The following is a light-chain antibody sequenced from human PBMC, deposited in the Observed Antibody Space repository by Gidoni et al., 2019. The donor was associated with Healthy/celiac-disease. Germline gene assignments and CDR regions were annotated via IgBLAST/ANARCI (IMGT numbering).Light chain of an antibody. CDR1: SSNIGAGYD. Sequence: QSVLTQPPSVSGAPGQRVTISCTGSSSNIGAGYDVHWYQQRPGTAPKLLIYGNSNRPSGVPDRFSGSKSGTSASLAITGLQAEDEADYYCQSYDSSLSGHVVFGGGTKLXFX. V-gene: IGLV1-40*01. CDR3: QSYDSSLSGHVV. CDR2: GNS. J-gene: IGLJ2*01.